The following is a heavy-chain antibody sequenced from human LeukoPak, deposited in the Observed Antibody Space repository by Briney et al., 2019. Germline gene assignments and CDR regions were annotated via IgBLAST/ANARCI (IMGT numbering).Heavy chain of an antibody. CDR3: ARDQGEPGDY. Sequence: GRSLRLSCAASGFTFSSYGMHWVRQAPGKGLEWVAVISYDGSNKYYADSVKGRFTISRDNSKNTLYLQMNSLRAEDTAVYYCARDQGEPGDYWGQGTLVTVSS. J-gene: IGHJ4*02. V-gene: IGHV3-30*03. CDR1: GFTFSSYG. D-gene: IGHD3-16*01. CDR2: ISYDGSNK.